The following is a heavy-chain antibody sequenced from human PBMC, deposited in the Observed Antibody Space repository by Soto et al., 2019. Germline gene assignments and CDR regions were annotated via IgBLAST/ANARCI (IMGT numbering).Heavy chain of an antibody. J-gene: IGHJ4*02. CDR3: VKSGDNYNALDY. CDR1: GFTLGDHY. D-gene: IGHD1-1*01. Sequence: PGGSLRLSCTASGFTLGDHYMSWIRQAPGKGLEWIGYSSNSGSFTRYADSVKGRFSISRDNAKNSLYLQINSLRGDDTAIYYCVKSGDNYNALDYWGQGTPVTVSS. CDR2: SSNSGSFT. V-gene: IGHV3-11*06.